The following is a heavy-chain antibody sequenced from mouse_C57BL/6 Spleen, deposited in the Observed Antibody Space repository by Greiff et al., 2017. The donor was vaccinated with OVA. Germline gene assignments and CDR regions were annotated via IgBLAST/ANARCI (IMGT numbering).Heavy chain of an antibody. J-gene: IGHJ2*01. V-gene: IGHV1-26*01. CDR3: ARAGGTFYYDYDGYFDY. CDR1: GYTFTDYY. D-gene: IGHD2-4*01. CDR2: INPNNGGT. Sequence: EVQLQQSGPELVKPGASVKISCKASGYTFTDYYMNWVKQSHGKSLEWIGDINPNNGGTSYNQKFKGKATLTVDKSSSTAYMELRSLTSEDSAVYYCARAGGTFYYDYDGYFDYWGQGTTLTVSS.